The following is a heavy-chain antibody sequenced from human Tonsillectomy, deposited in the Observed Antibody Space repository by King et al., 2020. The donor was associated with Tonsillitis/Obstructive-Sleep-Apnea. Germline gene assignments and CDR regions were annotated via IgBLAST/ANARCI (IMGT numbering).Heavy chain of an antibody. Sequence: QLQESGPGLVKPSETLSLTCSVSGASISSSSNYRGWIRQPPGKGLEWIGSIYYSESTYYNPSLKSRVTIFEDTSENQFSLKLTSVTAADTAVYYCVRHSFMDGELVDYWGQGILVTVSS. V-gene: IGHV4-39*01. D-gene: IGHD4-17*01. J-gene: IGHJ4*02. CDR2: IYYSEST. CDR1: GASISSSSNY. CDR3: VRHSFMDGELVDY.